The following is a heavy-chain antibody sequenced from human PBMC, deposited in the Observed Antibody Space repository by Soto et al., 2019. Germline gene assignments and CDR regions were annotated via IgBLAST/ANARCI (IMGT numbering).Heavy chain of an antibody. D-gene: IGHD3-10*01. V-gene: IGHV3-30*03. J-gene: IGHJ4*02. CDR3: ALRGGNY. CDR2: ISKDVSSK. CDR1: GLTFRNYG. Sequence: QVQLVQSGGGVVQPGRSLSLSCAASGLTFRNYGMHWIRQAPGKGLEWGGVISKDVSSKDYGDSLKGRFTLSRDNSKNTLYLQRNSLGVEDTDVYYCALRGGNYWGQGALVTVSS.